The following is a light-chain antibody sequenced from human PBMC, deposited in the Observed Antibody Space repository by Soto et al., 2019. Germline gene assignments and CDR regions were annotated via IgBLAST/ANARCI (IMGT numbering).Light chain of an antibody. V-gene: IGKV3-20*01. Sequence: EIVLTQSPGTLSLSPGERATLSCRASQRVSSSYLAWYHQKPGQAPRLLIYGASSRATGIPDRFSGSGSGTDFTLTISRLEPEDFAVYYCQHYGSLVLTFGGGTKVEIK. CDR2: GAS. CDR3: QHYGSLVLT. J-gene: IGKJ4*01. CDR1: QRVSSSY.